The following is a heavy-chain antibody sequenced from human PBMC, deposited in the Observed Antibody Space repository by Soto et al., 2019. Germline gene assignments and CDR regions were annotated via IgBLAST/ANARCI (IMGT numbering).Heavy chain of an antibody. Sequence: SETLSLTCTVSGGSVSSGNYYWSWIRQPPGKGLEWIGYIYYSGSTNYNPSLKSRVTISVDTSKNQFSLKLSSVTAADTAVYYCASQLGSWGYYGSENVYFDYWGQGTLVTVSS. V-gene: IGHV4-61*01. D-gene: IGHD3-10*01. J-gene: IGHJ4*02. CDR1: GGSVSSGNYY. CDR2: IYYSGST. CDR3: ASQLGSWGYYGSENVYFDY.